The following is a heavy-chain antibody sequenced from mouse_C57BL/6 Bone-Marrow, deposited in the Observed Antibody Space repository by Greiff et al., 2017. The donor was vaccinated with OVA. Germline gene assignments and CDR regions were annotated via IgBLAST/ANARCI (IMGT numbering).Heavy chain of an antibody. D-gene: IGHD2-4*01. J-gene: IGHJ3*01. CDR1: GFTFSSYA. CDR3: TRVGDYDGFAY. V-gene: IGHV5-9-1*02. Sequence: DVMLVESGEGLVKPGGSLKLSCAASGFTFSSYAMSWVRQTPEKRLEWVAYISSGGDYIYYADTVKGRFTISRDNARNTLYLQMSSLKSEDTAMYYCTRVGDYDGFAYWGQGTLVTVSA. CDR2: ISSGGDYI.